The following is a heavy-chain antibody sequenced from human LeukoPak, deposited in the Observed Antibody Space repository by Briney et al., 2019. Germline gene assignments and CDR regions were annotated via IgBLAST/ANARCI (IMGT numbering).Heavy chain of an antibody. J-gene: IGHJ6*02. D-gene: IGHD4-17*01. Sequence: GGSLRLSCAASGFTFSSYWMSWVRQAPGKGLEWVANIKQDGSERYYVDSVKGRFTISRDNAKNSLYLQMNSLRAEDTAVYYCASQGATVTTHPASSMDVWGQGTTVTVSS. CDR3: ASQGATVTTHPASSMDV. CDR1: GFTFSSYW. V-gene: IGHV3-7*01. CDR2: IKQDGSER.